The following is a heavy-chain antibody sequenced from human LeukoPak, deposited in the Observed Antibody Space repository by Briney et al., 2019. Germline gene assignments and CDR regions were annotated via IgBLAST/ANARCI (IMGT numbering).Heavy chain of an antibody. CDR1: GGTFSSYA. D-gene: IGHD6-13*01. Sequence: ASVKVSCKASGGTFSSYAISWVRQAPGQGLEWMGIINPSGGSTSYAQKFQGRVTMTRDTSTSTVYMELSSLRSEDTAVYYCARGSSSWYLPSWGQGTLVTVSS. J-gene: IGHJ5*02. V-gene: IGHV1-46*01. CDR3: ARGSSSWYLPS. CDR2: INPSGGST.